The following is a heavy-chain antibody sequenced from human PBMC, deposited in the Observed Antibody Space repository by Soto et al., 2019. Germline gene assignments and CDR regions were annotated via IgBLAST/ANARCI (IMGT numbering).Heavy chain of an antibody. D-gene: IGHD5-18*01. V-gene: IGHV3-53*01. Sequence: EVQLVKSGGGLIPPGGSLRLSCAASGFLVNSAYMTWVRQAPGKGLEWLSMINSDGSTLYAESVKGRFTISRDNSKNRLDLQMNSLRAEDTAMYYCARSGYSFAWGYWGQGTLVIVTS. CDR2: INSDGST. CDR3: ARSGYSFAWGY. CDR1: GFLVNSAY. J-gene: IGHJ4*02.